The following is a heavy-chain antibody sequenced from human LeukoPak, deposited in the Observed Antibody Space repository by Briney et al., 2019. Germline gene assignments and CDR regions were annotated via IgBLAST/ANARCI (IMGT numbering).Heavy chain of an antibody. CDR1: GFTFSTYG. D-gene: IGHD2-15*01. CDR3: AKEDCGGGSCYSNYFYGMDV. V-gene: IGHV3-30*18. J-gene: IGHJ6*02. Sequence: GRSLRLSCAASGFTFSTYGMHWVRQAPGKGLEWVAVISYDGSNKYYADPVKGRFTISRDNSKNTLYLQMNSLRAEDTAVYYCAKEDCGGGSCYSNYFYGMDVWGQGTTVIVSS. CDR2: ISYDGSNK.